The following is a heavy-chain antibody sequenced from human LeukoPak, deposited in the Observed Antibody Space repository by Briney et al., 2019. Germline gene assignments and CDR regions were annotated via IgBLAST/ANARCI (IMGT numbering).Heavy chain of an antibody. CDR1: GFTFSSYA. V-gene: IGHV3-23*01. D-gene: IGHD5-12*01. CDR3: AKDREGLSSGYDLEYFDY. Sequence: GGSLRLSCAASGFTFSSYAMNWVRQAPGKGLEWVSAISGGGGTTYYADSVKGRFAISRDNSKNTLFLQMNSLRAEDTAVYYCAKDREGLSSGYDLEYFDYWGQGTLVTVSS. J-gene: IGHJ4*02. CDR2: ISGGGGTT.